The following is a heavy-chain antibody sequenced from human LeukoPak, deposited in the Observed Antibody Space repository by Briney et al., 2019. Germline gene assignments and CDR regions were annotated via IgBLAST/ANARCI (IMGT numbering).Heavy chain of an antibody. J-gene: IGHJ4*02. CDR2: MNWNGDYT. V-gene: IGHV3-20*04. D-gene: IGHD2-2*01. Sequence: GGSLRLSCAVSGFTFDDYDMSWVRQAPGRGLEWVSGMNWNGDYTGYADSLKGRFTISRDNAKNSLYLQMNSLRAEDTASYYCARGAGWGYQLRGPFHYWGQGTLVTVSS. CDR1: GFTFDDYD. CDR3: ARGAGWGYQLRGPFHY.